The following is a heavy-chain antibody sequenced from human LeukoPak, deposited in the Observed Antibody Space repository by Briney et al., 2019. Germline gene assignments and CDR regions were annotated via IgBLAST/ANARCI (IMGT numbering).Heavy chain of an antibody. CDR1: GGSVSSGSYY. V-gene: IGHV3-21*01. D-gene: IGHD3-22*01. CDR3: AREVSEGFDF. CDR2: FGTRSTSV. Sequence: PSETLSLTCTVSGGSVSSGSYYWSWIRQAPGKGLEWVSSFGTRSTSVYHAGSVKGRFAISRDNAKNSLYLQMNSLRAEDTALYYCAREVSEGFDFWGQGTLVTVSS. J-gene: IGHJ4*02.